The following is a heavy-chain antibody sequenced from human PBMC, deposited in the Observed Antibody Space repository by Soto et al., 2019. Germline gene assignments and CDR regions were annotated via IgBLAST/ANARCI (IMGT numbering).Heavy chain of an antibody. Sequence: SETLSLTCAVSSGSISSSNWWSWVRQPPGKGLEWIGEIYHSGSTNYNPSLKSRVTISVDKSKNQFSLKLSSVTAADTAVYYCARAYRDYGDYDFYYYMDVWGKGTTVTVSS. CDR2: IYHSGST. D-gene: IGHD4-17*01. CDR3: ARAYRDYGDYDFYYYMDV. V-gene: IGHV4-4*02. J-gene: IGHJ6*03. CDR1: SGSISSSNW.